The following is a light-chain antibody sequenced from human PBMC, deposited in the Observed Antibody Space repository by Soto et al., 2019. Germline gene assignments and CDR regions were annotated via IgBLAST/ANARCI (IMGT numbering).Light chain of an antibody. CDR3: IQALQTPLT. J-gene: IGKJ4*01. Sequence: DIVMTQSPLSLPVTPGEPASISCRSSQSLLHSNGYNYLDWYLQKPGQSPQLLIYLGSNRASGVPDRFSGSGSGTDFTLKISRVEAADVGVYYCIQALQTPLTFGGGTKVEIK. CDR1: QSLLHSNGYNY. V-gene: IGKV2-28*01. CDR2: LGS.